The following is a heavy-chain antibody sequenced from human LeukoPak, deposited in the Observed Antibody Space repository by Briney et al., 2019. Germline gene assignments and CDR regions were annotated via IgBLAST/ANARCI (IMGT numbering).Heavy chain of an antibody. D-gene: IGHD4-17*01. CDR3: ARYDYGDPP. CDR1: GGSFSGYY. CDR2: INHSGST. Sequence: SETLSLTCAVYGGSFSGYYWSWIRQPPGRGLEWIGEINHSGSTNYNPSLKSRVTISVDTSKNQFSLKLSSVTAADTAVYYCARYDYGDPPWGQGTLVTVSS. J-gene: IGHJ5*02. V-gene: IGHV4-34*01.